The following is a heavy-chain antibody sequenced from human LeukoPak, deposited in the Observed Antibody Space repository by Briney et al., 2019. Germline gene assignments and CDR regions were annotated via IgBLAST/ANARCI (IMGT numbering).Heavy chain of an antibody. V-gene: IGHV1-58*02. CDR1: GFTFTTSA. CDR2: IVVASGNT. Sequence: GASVKVSCKASGFTFTTSAMQWVRQARGQRLEWIGWIVVASGNTNYAQKFQERVTITRDMSTSTAYMELSSLRSEDTAVYYCAADHGGSCFPTRFDYWGQGTLVTVSS. CDR3: AADHGGSCFPTRFDY. D-gene: IGHD2-15*01. J-gene: IGHJ4*02.